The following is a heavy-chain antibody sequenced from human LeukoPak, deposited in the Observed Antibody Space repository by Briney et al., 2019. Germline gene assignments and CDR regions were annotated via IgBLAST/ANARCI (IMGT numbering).Heavy chain of an antibody. V-gene: IGHV3-30*02. CDR1: GFTFSSYA. Sequence: GGSLRLSCAASGFTFSSYAMSWVRQAPGKGLEWVAFIRHDGSIKNYADSVKGRSTISRDNSKNTPYLQMNSLRAEDTAVYYCAKDSLADIDYWGQGTLVTVSS. CDR3: AKDSLADIDY. D-gene: IGHD3-16*01. J-gene: IGHJ4*02. CDR2: IRHDGSIK.